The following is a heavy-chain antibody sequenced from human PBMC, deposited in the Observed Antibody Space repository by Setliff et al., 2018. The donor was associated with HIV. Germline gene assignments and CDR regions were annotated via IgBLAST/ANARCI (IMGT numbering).Heavy chain of an antibody. V-gene: IGHV1-69*13. D-gene: IGHD3-16*01. CDR2: IIPLYGTP. CDR1: GGTLSSNA. CDR3: ARDRGSQSSNYYGPSGY. Sequence: SVKVSCKASGGTLSSNAISWVRRAPGQGLEWMGGIIPLYGTPDYARKFQGRVVITVDESTNTAYMELNSLRSEDTAVYFCARDRGSQSSNYYGPSGYWGQGTLVTVSS. J-gene: IGHJ4*02.